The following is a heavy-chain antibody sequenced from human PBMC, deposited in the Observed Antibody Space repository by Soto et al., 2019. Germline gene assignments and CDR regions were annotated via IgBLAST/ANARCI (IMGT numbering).Heavy chain of an antibody. CDR2: ISGSSSYI. Sequence: EVQLVESGGGLVKPGGSLRLSCAASGFTFSSYSMNWXXXXXXXXXXXXXAISGSSSYIYYADAVKGRFTISRDNAKXXXXXXXXXXXXXXXXXXXXXXXXXXXGXXXXXSCDADDAFDIWGQGTMVTVSS. V-gene: IGHV3-21*01. CDR3: XXXXXXXGXXXXXSCDADDAFDI. CDR1: GFTFSSYS. J-gene: IGHJ3*02. D-gene: IGHD2-2*01.